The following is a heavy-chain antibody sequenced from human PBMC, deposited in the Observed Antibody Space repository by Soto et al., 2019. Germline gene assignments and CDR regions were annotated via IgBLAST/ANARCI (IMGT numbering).Heavy chain of an antibody. V-gene: IGHV1-18*01. CDR2: ISAHNGNT. D-gene: IGHD1-1*01. Sequence: QVHLVQSGAEVKKPGALVKVSCKGSGYTFTSYGITWVRQAPGQGLEWMGWISAHNGNTDYAQRHQGRLTVTRDTSTSTAYMELRSLRSDDTAMYYCARGRYGDYWGQGALVTVSS. J-gene: IGHJ4*02. CDR3: ARGRYGDY. CDR1: GYTFTSYG.